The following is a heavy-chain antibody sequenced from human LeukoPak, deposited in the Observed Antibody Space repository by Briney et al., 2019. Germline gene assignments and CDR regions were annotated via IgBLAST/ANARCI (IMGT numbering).Heavy chain of an antibody. CDR2: INPSGGST. J-gene: IGHJ4*02. V-gene: IGHV1-46*01. D-gene: IGHD3-22*01. CDR1: GYIFTNYY. CDR3: ARAGYDSSGYYSY. Sequence: ASVKVSCKASGYIFTNYYMHWVRQAPGQGLEWMGIINPSGGSTTYAQKFQGRVTITRDTSTSTVYMEVSSLRSEDTAVYYCARAGYDSSGYYSYWGQGTLVTVSS.